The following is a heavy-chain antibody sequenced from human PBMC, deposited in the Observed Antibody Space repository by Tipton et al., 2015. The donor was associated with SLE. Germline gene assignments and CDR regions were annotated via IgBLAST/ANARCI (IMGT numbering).Heavy chain of an antibody. J-gene: IGHJ3*02. Sequence: TLSLTCLVSNASVNHANYWGWIRQAPGKGLEWLGTVSHSGNTYYNPSLKSRVAISVDKSKNHFSLTLSSTIAADTAVYYCARGGAWEWPPLDGFDIWGQGTLVTISA. V-gene: IGHV4-38-2*02. CDR1: NASVNHANY. CDR3: ARGGAWEWPPLDGFDI. D-gene: IGHD3-3*01. CDR2: VSHSGNT.